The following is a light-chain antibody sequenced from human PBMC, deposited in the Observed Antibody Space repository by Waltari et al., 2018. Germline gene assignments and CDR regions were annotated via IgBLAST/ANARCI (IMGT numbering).Light chain of an antibody. CDR3: QQYGSLWT. V-gene: IGKV3-20*01. J-gene: IGKJ1*01. Sequence: EIVLTQSPGTLSLSPGERATLSCRASQSVSSSYLAWYQQKPGQAPRLLMFGASSRATGIPDRFSGSGYGTDFTLTISRLEPEDSAVYYCQQYGSLWTFGQGTKVEIK. CDR2: GAS. CDR1: QSVSSSY.